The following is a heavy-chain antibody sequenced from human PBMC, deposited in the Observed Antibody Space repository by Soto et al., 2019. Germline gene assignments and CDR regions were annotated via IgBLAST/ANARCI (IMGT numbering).Heavy chain of an antibody. D-gene: IGHD3-22*01. CDR3: ARPLRDRNYYYGMAV. CDR1: GGTFSKYA. J-gene: IGHJ6*02. Sequence: QVQLVQSGAEMQQPGASVRVSCKASGGTFSKYAFSWVRQAPGQGLEWLGGTIPMFGTPNYAQKFQGRVAISADESTATVYMELGSLRSEDTAVYFCARPLRDRNYYYGMAVWGQGTTVTVSS. V-gene: IGHV1-69*01. CDR2: TIPMFGTP.